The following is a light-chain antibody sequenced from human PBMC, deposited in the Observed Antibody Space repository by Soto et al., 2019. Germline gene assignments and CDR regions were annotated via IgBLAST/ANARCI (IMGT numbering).Light chain of an antibody. CDR3: GAWDDSLSGRVV. CDR1: SSNIGSNY. Sequence: QLVLTQPPSASGTPGQRVTISCSGSSSNIGSNYVYWYQQLPGTAPKLLIYRNNQRPSGVPDRFSGSKSGTSASLAISGLRSEDEADYYCGAWDDSLSGRVVFGGGTKVTVL. J-gene: IGLJ2*01. V-gene: IGLV1-47*01. CDR2: RNN.